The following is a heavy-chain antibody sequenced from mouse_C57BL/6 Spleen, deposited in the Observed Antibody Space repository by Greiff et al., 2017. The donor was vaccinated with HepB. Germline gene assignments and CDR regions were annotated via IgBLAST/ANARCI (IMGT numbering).Heavy chain of an antibody. J-gene: IGHJ2*01. CDR1: GYTFTSYW. CDR2: IDPSDSYT. CDR3: AHSYGSSYLDY. V-gene: IGHV1-69*01. D-gene: IGHD1-1*01. Sequence: QVQLKQPGAELVMPGASVKLSCKASGYTFTSYWMHWVKQRPGQGLEWIGEIDPSDSYTNYNQKFKGKSTLTVDKSSSTAYMQLSSLTSEDSAVYYCAHSYGSSYLDYWGQGTTLTVSS.